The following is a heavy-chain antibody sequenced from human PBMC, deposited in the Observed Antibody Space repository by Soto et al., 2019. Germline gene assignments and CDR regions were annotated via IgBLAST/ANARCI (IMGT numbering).Heavy chain of an antibody. CDR1: GYTFTSYD. V-gene: IGHV1-8*01. CDR2: MNPNSGNT. CDR3: ARGHIDDPIDY. Sequence: QVQLVQSGAEVKKPGASVKVSCKASGYTFTSYDINWVRQATGQGLEWMGWMNPNSGNTVYAQKLQGRVTMTRYTSIGTAYIDLSSVRSEHTAVYYCARGHIDDPIDYWGQGTPVPVST. J-gene: IGHJ4*02.